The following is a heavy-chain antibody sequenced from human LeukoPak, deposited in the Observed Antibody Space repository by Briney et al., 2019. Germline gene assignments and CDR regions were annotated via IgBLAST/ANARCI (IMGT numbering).Heavy chain of an antibody. CDR3: ARDPHSEDDAFDI. CDR1: GDSITSYY. J-gene: IGHJ3*02. V-gene: IGHV4-59*01. CDR2: VYYSGST. Sequence: PSETLSLTCTVSGDSITSYYWGWIRQPPGKGLEWIGYVYYSGSTNYNPSLKSRVTISVDTSKNQFALKLRSVTAADTAVYYCARDPHSEDDAFDIWGQGTMVTVSS.